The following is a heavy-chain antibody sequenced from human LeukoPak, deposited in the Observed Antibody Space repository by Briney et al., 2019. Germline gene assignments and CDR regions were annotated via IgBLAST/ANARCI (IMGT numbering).Heavy chain of an antibody. CDR3: ARNTYYYYDSSPYFDF. Sequence: SETLSLTCTVSGDSISRYYWSWIRQPPGKGLEWIGYIYYTGTTNYNPSLKSRVTITVDTSKNQFSLRLSSVTAADTAVYFCARNTYYYYDSSPYFDFWGQGTLVTVSS. J-gene: IGHJ4*02. V-gene: IGHV4-59*01. CDR1: GDSISRYY. D-gene: IGHD3-22*01. CDR2: IYYTGTT.